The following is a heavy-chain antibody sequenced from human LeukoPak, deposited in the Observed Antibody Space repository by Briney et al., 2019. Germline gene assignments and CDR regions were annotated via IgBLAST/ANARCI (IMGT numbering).Heavy chain of an antibody. V-gene: IGHV4-30-4*01. D-gene: IGHD3-3*01. J-gene: IGHJ4*02. CDR3: ARHENYDFWSGFSYYFDY. CDR2: IYYSGST. CDR1: GGSISSGDYY. Sequence: SETLSLTCTVSGGSISSGDYYWSWIRQPPGKGLEWIGYIYYSGSTYYNPSPKSRVTISVDTSKNQFSLKLSSVTAADTAVYYCARHENYDFWSGFSYYFDYWGQGTLVTVSS.